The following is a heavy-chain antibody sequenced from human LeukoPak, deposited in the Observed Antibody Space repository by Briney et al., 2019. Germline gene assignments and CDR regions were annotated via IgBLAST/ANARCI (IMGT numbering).Heavy chain of an antibody. CDR3: ARRYSSRRRFDY. J-gene: IGHJ4*02. CDR1: GGFFSGYY. D-gene: IGHD6-13*01. CDR2: INHSGST. Sequence: SETLSLTCAVYGGFFSGYYWSWIRQPPGKGLEWIGEINHSGSTNYNPSLKSRVTISVDTSKNQFSLNLSSVTAADTAVYYCARRYSSRRRFDYWGQGTQVTVSS. V-gene: IGHV4-34*01.